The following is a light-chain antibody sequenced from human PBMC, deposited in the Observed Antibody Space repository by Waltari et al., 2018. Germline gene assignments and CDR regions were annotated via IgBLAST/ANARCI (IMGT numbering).Light chain of an antibody. CDR1: SSDVGGYDC. CDR3: SSYISSSTLEV. J-gene: IGLJ2*01. CDR2: EVS. Sequence: QSALTQPASVSGSPGQSITISCTGTSSDVGGYDCVSWYQPHPGKAPKLIIFEVSTRPSGVSHRFSGSKSVNTASLTISGLQAEDEADYYCSSYISSSTLEVFGGGTKLTVL. V-gene: IGLV2-14*01.